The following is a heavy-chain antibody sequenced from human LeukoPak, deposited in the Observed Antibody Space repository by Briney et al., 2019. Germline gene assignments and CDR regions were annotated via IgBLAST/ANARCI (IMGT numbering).Heavy chain of an antibody. CDR1: GFTVSSNY. CDR3: ARGTHCSSTSCYDQFDY. V-gene: IGHV3-53*01. J-gene: IGHJ4*02. Sequence: GGSLRLSCAASGFTVSSNYMNWVRQAPGKGLEWVSVIYSGGSTYYADSVKGRFTISSDNSKNTLYLQMNSLRAEDTAVYYCARGTHCSSTSCYDQFDYWGQGTLVTVSS. D-gene: IGHD2-2*01. CDR2: IYSGGST.